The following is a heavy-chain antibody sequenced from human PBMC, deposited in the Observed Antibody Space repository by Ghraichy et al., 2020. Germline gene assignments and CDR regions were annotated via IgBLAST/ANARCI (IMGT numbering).Heavy chain of an antibody. J-gene: IGHJ4*02. Sequence: SETLSLTCTVSGGSISTDYYWGWIRQPPGRGLEWMGIMYYTGSTYYNLFLKSRVTISIDTSKNQFSLKLTSLTVADTAVYYCARQRGGSGYSCRVVEYWGQGTMVTVSS. CDR1: GGSISTDYY. D-gene: IGHD5-18*01. CDR2: MYYTGST. V-gene: IGHV4-39*01. CDR3: ARQRGGSGYSCRVVEY.